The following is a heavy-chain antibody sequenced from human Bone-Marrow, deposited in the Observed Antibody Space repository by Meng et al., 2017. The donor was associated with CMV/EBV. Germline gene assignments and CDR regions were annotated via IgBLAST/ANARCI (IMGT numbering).Heavy chain of an antibody. D-gene: IGHD5-18*01. CDR2: IYYSGRN. CDR1: GGSISSSSYY. Sequence: SETLSLTCTVSGGSISSSSYYWGWIRQPPGKGLEWIGSIYYSGRNYYNPSLKSRVTISVDTSKNQFSLKLRSVTAADTAVYYCARDLSSYGPYSNFDYWGQGTLVTVSS. V-gene: IGHV4-39*07. J-gene: IGHJ4*02. CDR3: ARDLSSYGPYSNFDY.